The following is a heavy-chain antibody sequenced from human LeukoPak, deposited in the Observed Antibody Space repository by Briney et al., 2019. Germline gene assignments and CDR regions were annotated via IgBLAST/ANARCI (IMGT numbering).Heavy chain of an antibody. Sequence: GASVKVSCKASGGTFSSYAISWVRQAPGQGLEWMGRFIPILGIANYAQKFQGRVTITADKSTSTAYMELSSLRSEDTAVYYCASAPLYGLRFDPWGQGTLVTVSS. J-gene: IGHJ5*02. CDR1: GGTFSSYA. CDR2: FIPILGIA. CDR3: ASAPLYGLRFDP. D-gene: IGHD3-10*01. V-gene: IGHV1-69*04.